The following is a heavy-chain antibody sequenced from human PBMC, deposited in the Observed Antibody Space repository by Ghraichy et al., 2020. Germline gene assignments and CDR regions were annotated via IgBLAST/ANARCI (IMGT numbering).Heavy chain of an antibody. V-gene: IGHV4-30-4*01. Sequence: SETLSLTCTVSGGSISSGDYYWSWIRQPPGKGLEWIGYIYYSGSTYYNPSLKSRVTISVDTSKNQFSLKLSSVTAADTAVYYCARVLANSRARPQGDYWGQGTLVTVSS. CDR2: IYYSGST. CDR1: GGSISSGDYY. J-gene: IGHJ4*02. CDR3: ARVLANSRARPQGDY. D-gene: IGHD6-6*01.